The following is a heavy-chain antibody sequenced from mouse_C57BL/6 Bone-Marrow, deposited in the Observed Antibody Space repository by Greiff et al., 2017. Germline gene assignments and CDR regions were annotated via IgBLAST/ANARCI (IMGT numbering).Heavy chain of an antibody. CDR2: IYPGDGDT. Sequence: QVQLKESGPELVKPGASVKISCKASGYAFSSSWMNWVKQRPGKGLEWIGRIYPGDGDTNYNGKFKGKATLTADKSSSTAYMQLSSLTSEDSAVYFCARWDYSYAMDYWGQGTSVTGSS. V-gene: IGHV1-82*01. D-gene: IGHD2-12*01. J-gene: IGHJ4*01. CDR1: GYAFSSSW. CDR3: ARWDYSYAMDY.